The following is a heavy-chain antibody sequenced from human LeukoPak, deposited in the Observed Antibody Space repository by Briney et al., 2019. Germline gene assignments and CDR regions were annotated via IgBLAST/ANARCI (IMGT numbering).Heavy chain of an antibody. CDR2: IYPGDSDT. D-gene: IGHD3-22*01. Sequence: GESLKISCKGSGYSFTSYWIGWVHQMPGKGLEWMGIIYPGDSDTRYSPSFQGQVTISADKSISTAYLQWSSLKASDTAMYYCARQGSGYYYEDDAFDIWGQGTMVTVSS. V-gene: IGHV5-51*07. CDR3: ARQGSGYYYEDDAFDI. CDR1: GYSFTSYW. J-gene: IGHJ3*02.